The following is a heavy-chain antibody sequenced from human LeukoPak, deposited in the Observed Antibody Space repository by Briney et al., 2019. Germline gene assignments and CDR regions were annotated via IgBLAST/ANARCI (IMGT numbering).Heavy chain of an antibody. CDR3: ARGAGWELTH. CDR1: GFTVSSNY. J-gene: IGHJ4*02. CDR2: IYGDGST. D-gene: IGHD1-26*01. V-gene: IGHV3-53*01. Sequence: PGGSLRLSCAASGFTVSSNYMSWVRQAPRKRLEWVSVIYGDGSTYYIDSVKGRFAISRDDSKNTLYLQMNSLRAEDTAVYFCARGAGWELTHWGQGTLVTVSS.